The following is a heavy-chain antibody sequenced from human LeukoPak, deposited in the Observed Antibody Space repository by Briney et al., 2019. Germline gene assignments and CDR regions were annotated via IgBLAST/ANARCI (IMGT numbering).Heavy chain of an antibody. CDR2: IKSKTDGGTT. D-gene: IGHD2-2*01. CDR1: GFTFSNAW. CDR3: TTASSYGSSTSCPVDY. Sequence: GSLRLSRAASGFTFSNAWMSWVRQAPGKGLEWVGRIKSKTDGGTTDYAAPVKGRFTISRDDSKNTLYLQMNSLKTEDTAVYYCTTASSYGSSTSCPVDYWGQGTLVTVSS. J-gene: IGHJ4*02. V-gene: IGHV3-15*01.